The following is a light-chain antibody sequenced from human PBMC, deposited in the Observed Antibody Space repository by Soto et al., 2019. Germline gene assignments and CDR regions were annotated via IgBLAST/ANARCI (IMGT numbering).Light chain of an antibody. Sequence: EIVMTQSPATLSVSPGEGATLSCRASQSVSTNLAWYQQKPCQAPRLLIYGASTRATDIPARFSGSGSGTEFTLTISSLQSEDFAVYYCQQFNTWPLTFGGGTKV. J-gene: IGKJ4*01. V-gene: IGKV3-15*01. CDR3: QQFNTWPLT. CDR1: QSVSTN. CDR2: GAS.